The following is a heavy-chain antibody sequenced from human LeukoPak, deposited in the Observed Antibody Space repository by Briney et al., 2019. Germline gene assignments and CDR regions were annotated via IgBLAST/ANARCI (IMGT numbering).Heavy chain of an antibody. CDR2: ISWNSGFV. CDR1: GFTFDDYA. D-gene: IGHD3-10*01. Sequence: GGSLRLSCAASGFTFDDYAMHWVRQAPEKGLEWVSGISWNSGFVGYADSVKGRFTISRDNAKNTLYLQMNSLRAEDTAVYYCARVRFGEFLDAFDIWGQGTMVTVSS. CDR3: ARVRFGEFLDAFDI. J-gene: IGHJ3*02. V-gene: IGHV3-9*01.